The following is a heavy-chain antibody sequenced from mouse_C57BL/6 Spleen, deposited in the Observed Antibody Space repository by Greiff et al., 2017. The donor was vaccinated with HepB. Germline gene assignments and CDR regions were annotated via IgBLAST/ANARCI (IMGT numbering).Heavy chain of an antibody. D-gene: IGHD2-3*01. Sequence: EVQLQQSGPVLVKPGASVKMSCKASGYTFTDYYMNWVKQSHGKSLEWIGVINPYNGGTSYNQKFKGKATLTVDKSSSTAYMELNSLTSEDSAVYYCARRWLLLDAMDYWGQGTSVTVSS. CDR1: GYTFTDYY. V-gene: IGHV1-19*01. CDR2: INPYNGGT. J-gene: IGHJ4*01. CDR3: ARRWLLLDAMDY.